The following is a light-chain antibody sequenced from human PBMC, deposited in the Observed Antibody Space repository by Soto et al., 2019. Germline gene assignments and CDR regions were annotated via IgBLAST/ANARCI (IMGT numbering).Light chain of an antibody. CDR2: DVN. V-gene: IGLV2-11*01. CDR3: LSFAGSYEV. J-gene: IGLJ2*01. CDR1: SSDVGAYDY. Sequence: ALTQPRSVSESPGQSVTISCTGTSSDVGAYDYVSWCQQHPGKVPKLMIYDVNKRPSGVPHRFSGSKSGKTAFLTISGLQAEDEADYYCLSFAGSYEVFGGGTQLTVL.